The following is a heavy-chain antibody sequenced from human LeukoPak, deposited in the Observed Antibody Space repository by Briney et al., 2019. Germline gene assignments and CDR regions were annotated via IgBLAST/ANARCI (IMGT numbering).Heavy chain of an antibody. CDR2: IYYTGAT. CDR3: ARYGGSGWVIDN. V-gene: IGHV4-59*08. J-gene: IGHJ4*02. CDR1: GGSISSYY. D-gene: IGHD6-19*01. Sequence: SETLSLTCTVSGGSISSYYWTWIRQPPGKGLEWIGYIYYTGATSYNPSLKSRVTISVDTSKKQFSLKLPSVTAADTAVYYCARYGGSGWVIDNWGQGTLVTVSS.